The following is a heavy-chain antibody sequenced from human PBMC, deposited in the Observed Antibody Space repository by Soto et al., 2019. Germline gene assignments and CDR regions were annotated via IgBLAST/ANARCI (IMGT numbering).Heavy chain of an antibody. CDR2: IIPIFGTP. Sequence: QVQLVQSGAEVKKPGSSVKVSCKASGDSFRSYAVNWVRQAPGQGLECLGGIIPIFGTPNYAQKFHGRVSTTADESTSTVYMDLISLTSEDTAVYYCAYSANHRYFFDSWGQGTLVTVSS. V-gene: IGHV1-69*12. D-gene: IGHD5-18*01. CDR1: GDSFRSYA. CDR3: AYSANHRYFFDS. J-gene: IGHJ5*01.